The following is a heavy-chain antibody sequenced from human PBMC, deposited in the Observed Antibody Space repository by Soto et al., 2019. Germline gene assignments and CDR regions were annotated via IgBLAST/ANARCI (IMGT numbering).Heavy chain of an antibody. D-gene: IGHD5-12*01. V-gene: IGHV1-18*04. CDR1: GYTLTNYG. Sequence: ASVKVSCKASGYTLTNYGVTWVRQAPGQGLEWLGRVTPYTADTNSAQNLQGRVTMATDTSTNTAYLELRSLRSDDTAIYFCATDGPSNSGNLYAFDIWGQGTMVIVSS. CDR2: VTPYTADT. J-gene: IGHJ3*02. CDR3: ATDGPSNSGNLYAFDI.